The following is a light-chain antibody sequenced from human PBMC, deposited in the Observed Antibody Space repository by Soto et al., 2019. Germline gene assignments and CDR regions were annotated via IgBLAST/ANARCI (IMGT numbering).Light chain of an antibody. CDR2: DDS. CDR1: NIGSKS. J-gene: IGLJ1*01. CDR3: QVWDSSSDHYV. Sequence: SYELTQPPSVSVAPGQTARITCGGNNIGSKSVHWYQQKPGQAPVLVVYDDSDRPSGIPERFSGSNPGNTATLTISRGAYGDEADYYWQVWDSSSDHYVFGTGTKVTVL. V-gene: IGLV3-21*02.